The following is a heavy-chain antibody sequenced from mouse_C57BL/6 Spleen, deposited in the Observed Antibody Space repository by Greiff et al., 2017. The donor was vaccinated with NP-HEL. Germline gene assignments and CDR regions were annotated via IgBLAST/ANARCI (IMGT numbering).Heavy chain of an antibody. CDR1: GYTFTSYW. J-gene: IGHJ2*01. Sequence: VQLQQPGAELVKPGASVKMSCKASGYTFTSYWITWVKQRPGQGLEWIGDIYPGSGSTNYNEKFKSKATLTVDTSSSTAYMQLSSLTSEDSAVYYCARSGIYYGSSYGLDYWGQGTTLTVSS. CDR3: ARSGIYYGSSYGLDY. V-gene: IGHV1-55*01. CDR2: IYPGSGST. D-gene: IGHD1-1*01.